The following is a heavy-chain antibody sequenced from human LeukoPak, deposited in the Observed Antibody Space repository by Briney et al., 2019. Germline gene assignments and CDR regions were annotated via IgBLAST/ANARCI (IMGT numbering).Heavy chain of an antibody. J-gene: IGHJ5*02. CDR2: IIPIFGTA. V-gene: IGHV1-69*05. CDR1: GGTFSSYA. Sequence: SVKVSCKASGGTFSSYAISWVRQAPGQGLEWMGGIIPIFGTANYAQKFQGRVTITTDESTSTAYMELSSLRSEDTAVYYCARLDTYYYGSGSVEGWFDPWGQGTLVTVSS. CDR3: ARLDTYYYGSGSVEGWFDP. D-gene: IGHD3-10*01.